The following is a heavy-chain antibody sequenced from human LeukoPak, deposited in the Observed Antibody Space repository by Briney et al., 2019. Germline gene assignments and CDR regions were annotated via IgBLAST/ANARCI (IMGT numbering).Heavy chain of an antibody. CDR2: ISYDGSNK. V-gene: IGHV3-30*04. Sequence: GGSLRLSCAASGFTFSSYAMHWVRQAPGKGLEWVAVISYDGSNKYYADSVKGRFTISRDNSKNTLYLQMNSLRAEDTALYYCAREGYYGSGSSFDYWGQGTLVTVSS. CDR3: AREGYYGSGSSFDY. J-gene: IGHJ4*02. CDR1: GFTFSSYA. D-gene: IGHD3-10*01.